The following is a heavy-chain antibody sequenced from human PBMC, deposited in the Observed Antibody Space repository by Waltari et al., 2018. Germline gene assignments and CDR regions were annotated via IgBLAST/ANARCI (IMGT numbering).Heavy chain of an antibody. CDR3: ARNSLSGFDP. CDR1: GGSISSYY. D-gene: IGHD2-21*01. J-gene: IGHJ5*02. Sequence: QVQLQESGPGLVKPSETLSLTCTVSGGSISSYYWSCIRQPPGKGLEWIGYIYYSGSTNYNPSLKSRVTISVDTSKNQFALKLSSVTAADTAVYYCARNSLSGFDPWGQGTLVTVSS. V-gene: IGHV4-59*01. CDR2: IYYSGST.